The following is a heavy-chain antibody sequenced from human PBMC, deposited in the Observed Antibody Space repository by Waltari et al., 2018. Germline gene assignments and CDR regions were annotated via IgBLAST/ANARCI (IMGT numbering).Heavy chain of an antibody. CDR2: ISYDGSNK. V-gene: IGHV3-30-3*01. Sequence: QVQLVESGGGVVQPGRSLRLSCAASGFTFSSYAMHWFRQAQGKGLEWVAVISYDGSNKYYADSVKGRFTISRDNSKNTLYLQMNSLRAEDTAVYYCARDGQDGYNFDWFDPWGQGTLVTVSS. CDR3: ARDGQDGYNFDWFDP. J-gene: IGHJ5*02. D-gene: IGHD5-12*01. CDR1: GFTFSSYA.